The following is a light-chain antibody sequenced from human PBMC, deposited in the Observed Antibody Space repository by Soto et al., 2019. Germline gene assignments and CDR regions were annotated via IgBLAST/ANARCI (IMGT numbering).Light chain of an antibody. CDR3: QQHNNWPRT. CDR1: QSVNSD. V-gene: IGKV3-15*01. J-gene: IGKJ1*01. CDR2: GAS. Sequence: ETVMTQSPATLSVSPGERATLSCRASQSVNSDLAWYQKKPGQAPRLLIYGASTRATGIPARFSGGGSGTEFTLTISSLQSEDFAVYYCQQHNNWPRTFGQGNKVEIK.